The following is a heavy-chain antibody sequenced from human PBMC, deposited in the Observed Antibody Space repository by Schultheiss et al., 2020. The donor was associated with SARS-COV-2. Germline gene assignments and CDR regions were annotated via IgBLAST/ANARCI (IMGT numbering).Heavy chain of an antibody. CDR1: GGSISSGGYS. Sequence: SETLSLTCAVSGGSISSGGYSWSWIRQPPGKGLEWIGYIYHSGSTYYNPSLKSRVTISVDTSKNQFSLKLSSVTAADTAVYYCATSPPNYYDSSGYYYYYGMDVWGQGTTVTVAS. D-gene: IGHD3-22*01. V-gene: IGHV4-30-2*01. CDR2: IYHSGST. J-gene: IGHJ6*02. CDR3: ATSPPNYYDSSGYYYYYGMDV.